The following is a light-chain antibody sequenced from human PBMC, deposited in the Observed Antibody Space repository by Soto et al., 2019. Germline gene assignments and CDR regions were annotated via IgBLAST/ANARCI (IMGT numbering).Light chain of an antibody. Sequence: EIVLTQSPSTLSLSPWGRARLSCRASQSVSSYLAWYQQKPGQAPRFLIYDASNRATGTPARFSGSGSGTDFTLTVSSLEPEDFAVYYCSQRSTWPQITFGHGTRLEIK. CDR1: QSVSSY. J-gene: IGKJ5*01. CDR3: SQRSTWPQIT. V-gene: IGKV3-11*01. CDR2: DAS.